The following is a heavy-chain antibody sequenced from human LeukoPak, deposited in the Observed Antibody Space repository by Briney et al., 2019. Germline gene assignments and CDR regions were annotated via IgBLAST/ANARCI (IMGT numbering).Heavy chain of an antibody. CDR1: GFTANNNY. Sequence: GGSLTLSCPASGFTANNNYMSWVRQAPGKSLQWVSPIYSGGSDYYEDSVKGRFTISRDSSKNMVFLQMNSLRAEDTAVYYCASSGAYSDFDFWGKGTLVTVSS. D-gene: IGHD3-22*01. V-gene: IGHV3-53*01. J-gene: IGHJ4*02. CDR2: IYSGGSD. CDR3: ASSGAYSDFDF.